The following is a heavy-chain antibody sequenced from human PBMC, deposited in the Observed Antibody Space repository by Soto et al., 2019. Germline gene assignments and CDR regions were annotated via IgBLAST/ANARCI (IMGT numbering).Heavy chain of an antibody. CDR3: ARVCITSCYDAFDI. J-gene: IGHJ3*02. Sequence: RGSLRLSCAASGFTVSSNYMSWVRQAPGKGLEWVSGIYSGGSTYYADSVKGRFTISRDNSKNTLYLQMNSLRAEDTAVYYCARVCITSCYDAFDIWGQGTLVTVSS. V-gene: IGHV3-53*01. D-gene: IGHD2-2*01. CDR1: GFTVSSNY. CDR2: IYSGGST.